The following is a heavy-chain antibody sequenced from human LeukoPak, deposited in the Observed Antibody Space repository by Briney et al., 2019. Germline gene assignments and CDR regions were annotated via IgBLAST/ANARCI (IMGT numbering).Heavy chain of an antibody. V-gene: IGHV3-21*01. J-gene: IGHJ4*02. D-gene: IGHD2-2*01. CDR3: ARVSGYCSSTSCHYFDY. CDR2: ISSSSSYI. CDR1: GFTFSSYS. Sequence: GGSLRLSCAASGFTFSSYSMNWVRQAPGKGLEWVSSISSSSSYIYYADSVKGRFTISRDNAKNSLYLQMNSLRAEDTAVYYCARVSGYCSSTSCHYFDYWGQGTLVTVSS.